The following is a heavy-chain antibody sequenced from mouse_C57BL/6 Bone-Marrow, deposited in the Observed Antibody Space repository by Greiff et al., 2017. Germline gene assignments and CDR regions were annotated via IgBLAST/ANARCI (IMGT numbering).Heavy chain of an antibody. CDR3: APMDYAMDY. CDR1: GYTFTAYY. D-gene: IGHD2-3*01. V-gene: IGHV1-77*01. J-gene: IGHJ4*01. CDR2: IGPERGSP. Sequence: LVESGAELVKPGASVKISCKASGYTFTAYYINWVKQRPGQGLEWIGMIGPERGSPNYNAQFKGKATLTADKSSSTAYLPLSSLTSDDSAVYFCAPMDYAMDYWGQGTSVTVSS.